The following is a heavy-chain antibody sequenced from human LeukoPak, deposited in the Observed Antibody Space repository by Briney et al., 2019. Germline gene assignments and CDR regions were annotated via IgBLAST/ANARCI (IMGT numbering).Heavy chain of an antibody. Sequence: KPSKTLSLTCTVSGGSISSYYWSWIRQPPGKGLEWIGYIYYSGSTNYNPSLKSRVTISVDTSKNQFSLKLSSVTAADTAVYYCARAGRGGYYFDYWGQGTLVTVSS. V-gene: IGHV4-59*01. CDR3: ARAGRGGYYFDY. J-gene: IGHJ4*02. CDR2: IYYSGST. D-gene: IGHD3-16*01. CDR1: GGSISSYY.